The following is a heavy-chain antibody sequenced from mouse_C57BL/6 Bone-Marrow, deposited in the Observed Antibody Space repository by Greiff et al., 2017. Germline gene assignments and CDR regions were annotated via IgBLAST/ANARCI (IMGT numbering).Heavy chain of an antibody. CDR2: ISYDGST. D-gene: IGHD2-5*01. CDR1: GYSITSCYY. Sequence: VQLKQSGPGLVKPSQSLSLTCSVTGYSITSCYYWNWIRQFPGNKLEWMGYISYDGSTNYNPSLKNRISFTRDTSKNQFFLKLNSVTTEDTATYYCARENYSNWGYYFDYWGQGTTLTVSS. V-gene: IGHV3-6*01. J-gene: IGHJ2*01. CDR3: ARENYSNWGYYFDY.